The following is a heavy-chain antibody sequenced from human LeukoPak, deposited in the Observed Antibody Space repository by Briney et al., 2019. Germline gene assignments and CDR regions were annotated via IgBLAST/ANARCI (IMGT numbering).Heavy chain of an antibody. J-gene: IGHJ4*02. CDR3: ARESRESFDH. Sequence: ASVKVSCKASGYTFNPYGFSWVRQAPGQGLEWMGWISGYNVNTYYEEKLQGRVTMTFDTSTGTAYMELRSLGSDDTAVYYCARESRESFDHWGQGTLVTVSS. CDR1: GYTFNPYG. CDR2: ISGYNVNT. D-gene: IGHD1-26*01. V-gene: IGHV1-18*01.